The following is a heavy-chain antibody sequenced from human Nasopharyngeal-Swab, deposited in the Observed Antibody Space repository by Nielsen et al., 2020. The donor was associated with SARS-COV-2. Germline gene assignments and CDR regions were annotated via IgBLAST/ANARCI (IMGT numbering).Heavy chain of an antibody. CDR2: LNPHSGDT. Sequence: ASVKVSCKASGYTFPDYYMHWVRQAPGEGLEYMGRLNPHSGDTNFAQKFQGRVTVTRETSINTDYMELSSLRFDDTAVYYCARDDGDVPGMTGSGPPGGYWGQGTLVTVSS. J-gene: IGHJ4*02. CDR3: ARDDGDVPGMTGSGPPGGY. D-gene: IGHD1-14*01. V-gene: IGHV1-2*06. CDR1: GYTFPDYY.